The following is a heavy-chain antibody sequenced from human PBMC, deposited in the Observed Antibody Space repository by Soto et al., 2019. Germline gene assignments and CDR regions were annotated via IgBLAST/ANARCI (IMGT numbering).Heavy chain of an antibody. J-gene: IGHJ3*02. V-gene: IGHV3-23*01. CDR1: GFTFSSYA. CDR2: ISGSCGST. D-gene: IGHD4-17*01. Sequence: EVQLLESGGGLVQPGGSLRLSCAASGFTFSSYAMSWVRQAPGKGLEWVSAISGSCGSTYYADSVKGRFTISRDNSKKTLYLQMNSLRAEDTAVYYCAKENTVTTSHHDAFDIWGQGTMVTVSS. CDR3: AKENTVTTSHHDAFDI.